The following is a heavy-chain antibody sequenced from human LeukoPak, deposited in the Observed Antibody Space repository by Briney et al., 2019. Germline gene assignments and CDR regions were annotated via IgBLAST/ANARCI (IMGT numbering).Heavy chain of an antibody. CDR1: GYSFTNHW. D-gene: IGHD3-16*01. Sequence: GESLKISCKGSGYSFTNHWIGWVRQMPGKGLEWMGIIYPGDSDTRYSPSFQGQVTISADKSISTAYLQWSGLKASDTAMYYCARSSSGSYALVDYWGQGTLVTVSS. V-gene: IGHV5-51*06. CDR2: IYPGDSDT. CDR3: ARSSSGSYALVDY. J-gene: IGHJ4*02.